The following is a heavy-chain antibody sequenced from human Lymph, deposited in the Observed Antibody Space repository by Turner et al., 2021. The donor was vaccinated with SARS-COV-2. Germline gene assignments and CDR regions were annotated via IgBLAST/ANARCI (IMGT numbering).Heavy chain of an antibody. V-gene: IGHV3-53*02. Sequence: EVQLVGTGGGLIQPGGSLRLSCAASGFIVSSNYMNWVRQAPGKGLEWVSLIYSGGSTYYADSVKGRFTISRDNSKNTLYLQMNSLRAEDTAVYYCARDLQLYGMDVWGQGTTVTVSS. CDR1: GFIVSSNY. D-gene: IGHD1-1*01. J-gene: IGHJ6*02. CDR2: IYSGGST. CDR3: ARDLQLYGMDV.